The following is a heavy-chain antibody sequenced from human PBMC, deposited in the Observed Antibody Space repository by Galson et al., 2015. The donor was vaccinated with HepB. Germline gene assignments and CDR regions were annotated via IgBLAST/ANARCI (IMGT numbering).Heavy chain of an antibody. Sequence: SLRLSCAASGFTFSSYGMHWVRQAPGKGLEWVAVIWYDGSNKYYADSVKGRFTISRDNSKNTLYLQMNSLRAEDTAVYYCARVGLLYYYDSHFDLWGRGTLVTVSS. CDR1: GFTFSSYG. CDR3: ARVGLLYYYDSHFDL. D-gene: IGHD3-22*01. J-gene: IGHJ2*01. CDR2: IWYDGSNK. V-gene: IGHV3-33*01.